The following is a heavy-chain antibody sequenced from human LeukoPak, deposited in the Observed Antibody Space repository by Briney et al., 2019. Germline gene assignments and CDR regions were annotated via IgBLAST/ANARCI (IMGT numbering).Heavy chain of an antibody. CDR2: ISGSGGNT. Sequence: GGTLRLSCAASGFTFDDYAMSWVRQAPGKGLEWVSAISGSGGNTYYADSVKGRFTISRDNSKNTLYLQMNSLRAEDTAVYYCAKDRSGSYFFGYWGQGTLVTVSS. V-gene: IGHV3-23*01. J-gene: IGHJ4*02. D-gene: IGHD1-26*01. CDR1: GFTFDDYA. CDR3: AKDRSGSYFFGY.